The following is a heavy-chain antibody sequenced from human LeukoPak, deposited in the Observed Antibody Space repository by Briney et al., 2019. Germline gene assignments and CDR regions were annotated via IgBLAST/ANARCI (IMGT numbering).Heavy chain of an antibody. CDR1: GFTFNTYS. D-gene: IGHD3-22*01. V-gene: IGHV3-30*02. Sequence: GGSLRLSCAASGFTFNTYSMSWVRQSPGKGLDWVAFIRNDGNKKNYAESVKGRFTISRDNSRNTLYLQMDSLSAEDTAVYYCVKVDTWGQGTLVTVSS. CDR2: IRNDGNKK. CDR3: VKVDT. J-gene: IGHJ4*02.